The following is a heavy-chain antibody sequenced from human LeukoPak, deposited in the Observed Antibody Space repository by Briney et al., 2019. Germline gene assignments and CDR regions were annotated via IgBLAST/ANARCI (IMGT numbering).Heavy chain of an antibody. CDR2: ISYDGSNK. CDR1: GFTFSSYA. V-gene: IGHV3-30*04. D-gene: IGHD2-2*01. Sequence: GGSLRLSCAASGFTFSSYAMHWVRQAPGKDLEWVAVISYDGSNKYYADSVKGRFTISRDNSKNTLYLQMNSLRAEDTAVYYCARGGYCSSTSCYENSAFDIWGQGTMVTVSS. J-gene: IGHJ3*02. CDR3: ARGGYCSSTSCYENSAFDI.